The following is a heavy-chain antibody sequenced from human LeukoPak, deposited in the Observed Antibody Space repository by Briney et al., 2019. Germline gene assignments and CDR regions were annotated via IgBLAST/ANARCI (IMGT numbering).Heavy chain of an antibody. J-gene: IGHJ6*04. Sequence: GGSLRLSCAASGFTFSSYWMHWVRQAPGKGLVWVSRINSDGSSTSYADSVKGRFIISRDNAKNKLYLQMHSLRAEDTAVYYCANDVRLGCLRKSGYYNGMDVGGKGTTFTVSP. CDR3: ANDVRLGCLRKSGYYNGMDV. CDR1: GFTFSSYW. CDR2: INSDGSST. V-gene: IGHV3-74*01. D-gene: IGHD4-17*01.